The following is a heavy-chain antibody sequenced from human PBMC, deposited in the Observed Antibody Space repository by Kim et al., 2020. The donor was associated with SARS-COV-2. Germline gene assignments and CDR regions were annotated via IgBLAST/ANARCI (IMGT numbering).Heavy chain of an antibody. V-gene: IGHV1-46*01. D-gene: IGHD3-10*01. J-gene: IGHJ3*02. CDR2: INPSGGST. CDR1: GYTFTSYY. CDR3: ARDGYYGSGSYLDDDFDI. Sequence: ASVKVSCKASGYTFTSYYMHWVRQAPGQGLEWMGIINPSGGSTSYAQKFQGRVTMTRDTSTSTVYMELSSLRSEDTAVYYCARDGYYGSGSYLDDDFDIWGQGTMVTVSS.